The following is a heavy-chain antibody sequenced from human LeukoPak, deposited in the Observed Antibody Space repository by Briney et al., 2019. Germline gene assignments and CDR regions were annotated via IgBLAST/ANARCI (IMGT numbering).Heavy chain of an antibody. CDR2: IGGSGGRT. CDR1: GFTFSIYD. Sequence: GGSLRLSCAASGFTFSIYDMLWVRQAPGKGLEWVSTIGGSGGRTYYADSVKGRFTISRDNSKNTLYLQMNSLRAEDTAVYYCAKDHAASHYYSDYWGQGTLVTVSS. D-gene: IGHD6-13*01. V-gene: IGHV3-23*01. CDR3: AKDHAASHYYSDY. J-gene: IGHJ4*02.